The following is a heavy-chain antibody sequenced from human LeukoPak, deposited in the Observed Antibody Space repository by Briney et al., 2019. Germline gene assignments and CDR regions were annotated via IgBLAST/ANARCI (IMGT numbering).Heavy chain of an antibody. Sequence: SVKVSCKASGGTFSSYAISWVRQAPGQGLEWMGRIIPILGIANYAQKFQGRVTITADKSTSTAYMALSSLRSEDTAVYYCARAGWFDPWGQGTLVTVSS. J-gene: IGHJ5*02. CDR1: GGTFSSYA. CDR2: IIPILGIA. D-gene: IGHD7-27*01. CDR3: ARAGWFDP. V-gene: IGHV1-69*04.